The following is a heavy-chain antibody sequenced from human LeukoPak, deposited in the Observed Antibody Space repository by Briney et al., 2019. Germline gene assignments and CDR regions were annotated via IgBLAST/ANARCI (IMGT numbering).Heavy chain of an antibody. CDR1: GGSISSYY. CDR3: ARTQQLGGNNWFDP. Sequence: PSETLSLTCTVSGGSISSYYWSWIRQPPGKGLEWIGYIYYSGSTNYNPSLKNRVTISVDTSKNQFSLKLSSVTAADTAVYYCARTQQLGGNNWFDPWGQGTLVTVSS. J-gene: IGHJ5*02. CDR2: IYYSGST. V-gene: IGHV4-59*01. D-gene: IGHD6-13*01.